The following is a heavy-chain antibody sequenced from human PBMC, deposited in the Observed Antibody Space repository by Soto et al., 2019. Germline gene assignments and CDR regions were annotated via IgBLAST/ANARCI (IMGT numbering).Heavy chain of an antibody. V-gene: IGHV4-4*02. J-gene: IGHJ4*02. D-gene: IGHD1-7*01. CDR1: GGSFTSDNW. Sequence: PSETLSLTCAVSGGSFTSDNWWTWVRQPPGQGLEWIGEIYRTGSTNYNPSLKSRVTISLDKSENQFSLKVTSLTAADTAVYYCASRDPGTSVDYWGQGTLVTVSS. CDR2: IYRTGST. CDR3: ASRDPGTSVDY.